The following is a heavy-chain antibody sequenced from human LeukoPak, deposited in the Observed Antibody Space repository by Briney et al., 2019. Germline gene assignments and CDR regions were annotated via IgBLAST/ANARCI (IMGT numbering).Heavy chain of an antibody. CDR2: IYYSGST. V-gene: IGHV4-59*01. D-gene: IGHD6-19*01. CDR1: GGSISSYY. J-gene: IGHJ4*02. Sequence: SETLSLTCTVSGGSISSYYWSWIRQPPGKGLEWIGYIYYSGSTNYNPSLKSRVTISVDTSKNQFSLKLSSVTAADTDVYYCARVIAVADERYFDYWGQGTLVTVSS. CDR3: ARVIAVADERYFDY.